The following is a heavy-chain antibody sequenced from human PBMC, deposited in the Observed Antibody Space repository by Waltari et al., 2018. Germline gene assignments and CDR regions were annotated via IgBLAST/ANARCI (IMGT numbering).Heavy chain of an antibody. Sequence: QLQLVHSGSELKKPGASVKVSCKAIGYTFTNYAINWVRKAPGPGLEVMGWINTDTGNPTYAQGFTGRFVFSLDTSISTAYLQINSLKAEDTAIYYCAREVVPTSTIVVNWFDPWGQGTLVSVSS. CDR2: INTDTGNP. J-gene: IGHJ5*02. D-gene: IGHD2-21*01. CDR3: AREVVPTSTIVVNWFDP. V-gene: IGHV7-4-1*02. CDR1: GYTFTNYA.